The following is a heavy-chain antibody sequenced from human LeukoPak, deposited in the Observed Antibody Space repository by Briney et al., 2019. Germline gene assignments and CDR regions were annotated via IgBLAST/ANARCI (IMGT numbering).Heavy chain of an antibody. V-gene: IGHV4-4*07. CDR3: AKDQTARSSSSWYADWYFDL. CDR2: FHASGST. J-gene: IGHJ2*01. D-gene: IGHD6-13*01. CDR1: GVSISDSF. Sequence: PSEPLSLTCAVSGVSISDSFWTWIRQPAGKGLEWIGRFHASGSTNYNPSLKSRVTMSVDTSKNHFSLRLASVTAADTAVYYCAKDQTARSSSSWYADWYFDLWGRGTLVTVSS.